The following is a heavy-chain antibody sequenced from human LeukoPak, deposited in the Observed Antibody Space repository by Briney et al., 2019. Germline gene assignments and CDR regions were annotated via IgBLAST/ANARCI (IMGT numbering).Heavy chain of an antibody. V-gene: IGHV1-2*02. CDR3: ARVVGDFWSGYMYYYYYYMDV. CDR1: GYTFTGYY. J-gene: IGHJ6*03. CDR2: INPNSGGT. D-gene: IGHD3-3*01. Sequence: ASVKVSCKASGYTFTGYYMHWVRQAPGQGLEWMGWINPNSGGTNYAQKFQGRVTMTRDTSISTAYMELSRLRSDDTAVYYCARVVGDFWSGYMYYYYYYMDVWGKGTTVTVSS.